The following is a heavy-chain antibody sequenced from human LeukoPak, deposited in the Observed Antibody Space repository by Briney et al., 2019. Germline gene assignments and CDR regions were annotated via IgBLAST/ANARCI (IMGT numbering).Heavy chain of an antibody. CDR3: ARVRGEQWLEIIDY. J-gene: IGHJ4*02. D-gene: IGHD6-19*01. V-gene: IGHV4-59*01. CDR2: IYYSGST. CDR1: GGSISSYY. Sequence: PSETLSLTCTVSGGSISSYYWSWIRQPPGKGLEWIGYIYYSGSTNYNPSLKSRATISVDTSKNQFSLKLSSVTAADTAVYYCARVRGEQWLEIIDYWGQGTLVTVSS.